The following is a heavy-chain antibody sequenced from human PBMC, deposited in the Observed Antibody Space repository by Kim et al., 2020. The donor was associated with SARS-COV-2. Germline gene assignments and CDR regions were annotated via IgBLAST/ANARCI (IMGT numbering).Heavy chain of an antibody. Sequence: GGSLRLSCAASGFTLNKYAMYWVRQAPGKGLEWVSIISAGGDFIMYAESVKGRFTISRDTSRNTLYLQMNSLGAEDTAVYFCAKKGLSMVPGQDYLDYWG. CDR2: ISAGGDFI. CDR1: GFTLNKYA. D-gene: IGHD2-8*01. CDR3: AKKGLSMVPGQDYLDY. J-gene: IGHJ4*01. V-gene: IGHV3-23*01.